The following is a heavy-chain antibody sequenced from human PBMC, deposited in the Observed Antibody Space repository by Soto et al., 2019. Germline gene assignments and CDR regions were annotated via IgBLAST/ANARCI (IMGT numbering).Heavy chain of an antibody. CDR2: IYHSGRT. J-gene: IGHJ6*02. Sequence: PSETLSLTCAVSGYSISSGYYWGWIRQPPGKGLEWIGSIYHSGRTYYNPSLKSRVTISVDTSKNQFSLKLSSVTAADTAVYYCARAEGFLGDYYYGMDVWGQGTTVTVSS. V-gene: IGHV4-38-2*01. CDR3: ARAEGFLGDYYYGMDV. CDR1: GYSISSGYY. D-gene: IGHD3-10*01.